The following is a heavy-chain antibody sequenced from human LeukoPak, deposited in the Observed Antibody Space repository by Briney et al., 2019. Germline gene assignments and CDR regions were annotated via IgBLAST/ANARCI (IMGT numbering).Heavy chain of an antibody. Sequence: SETLSLTCTVSGGSISSYYWSWIRQPAGKGLEWIGRIYTSGSTNYNPSLKSRVTMSVDTSKDQFSLKLSSVTAADTAVYYCARFIGYQLLGWFDPWGQGTLVTVSS. CDR1: GGSISSYY. V-gene: IGHV4-4*07. CDR2: IYTSGST. J-gene: IGHJ5*02. CDR3: ARFIGYQLLGWFDP. D-gene: IGHD2-2*01.